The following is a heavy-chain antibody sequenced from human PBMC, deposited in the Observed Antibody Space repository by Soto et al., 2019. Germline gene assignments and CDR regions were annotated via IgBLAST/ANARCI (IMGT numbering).Heavy chain of an antibody. CDR3: AKDASSGTLGEDYYYYVMDV. CDR2: ISYDGSNK. V-gene: IGHV3-30*18. Sequence: QVQLVESGGGVVQPGTSLRLSCAASGFTFSSYGMHWVRQAPGKGLEWVAVISYDGSNKYYADSVKGRFTISRDNSKNMVYLQMNSLRAEDTAVYHCAKDASSGTLGEDYYYYVMDVWGQGTTVTVSS. D-gene: IGHD1-26*01. J-gene: IGHJ6*02. CDR1: GFTFSSYG.